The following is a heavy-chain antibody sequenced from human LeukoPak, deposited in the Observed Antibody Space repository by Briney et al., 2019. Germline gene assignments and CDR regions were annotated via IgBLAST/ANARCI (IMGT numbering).Heavy chain of an antibody. Sequence: SETLSLTCAVYGGSFSGYYWSWIRQPPGKGLEWIGEINRSGGTNYNPSLKSRVTISVDTSKNQFSLKLSSVTAADTAVYYCARVAGYCSGGSCRTRFDPWGQGTLVTVSS. CDR2: INRSGGT. V-gene: IGHV4-34*01. D-gene: IGHD2-15*01. J-gene: IGHJ5*02. CDR1: GGSFSGYY. CDR3: ARVAGYCSGGSCRTRFDP.